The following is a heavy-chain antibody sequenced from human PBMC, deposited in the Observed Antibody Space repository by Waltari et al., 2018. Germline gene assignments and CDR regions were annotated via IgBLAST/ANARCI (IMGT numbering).Heavy chain of an antibody. V-gene: IGHV4-59*01. CDR1: GGSISSYY. CDR3: ARDRGYQDY. CDR2: TYSSGST. Sequence: QVQLQESGPGLVKPSETLSLTCTVSGGSISSYYWSWIRQPPGKALEWIGYTYSSGSTNYNPALKSRVIISVDTSKNQFALKVRSMTAADTAVYYCARDRGYQDYWGQGTLVTVSS. D-gene: IGHD3-10*01. J-gene: IGHJ4*02.